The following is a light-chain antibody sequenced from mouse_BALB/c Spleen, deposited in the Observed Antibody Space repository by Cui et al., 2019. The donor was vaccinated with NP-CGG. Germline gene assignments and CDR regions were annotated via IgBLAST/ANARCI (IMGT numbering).Light chain of an antibody. CDR2: GTN. Sequence: QADATHESALTTSPGETVTLTCRSSTGAVTTSNYANWVQEKPDHLFTGLIGGTNNRAPGVPARFSGSLIGDKAALTITGAQTEDEAIYFCALWYSNHWVFGGGTKLTVL. CDR3: ALWYSNHWV. J-gene: IGLJ1*01. CDR1: TGAVTTSNY. V-gene: IGLV1*01.